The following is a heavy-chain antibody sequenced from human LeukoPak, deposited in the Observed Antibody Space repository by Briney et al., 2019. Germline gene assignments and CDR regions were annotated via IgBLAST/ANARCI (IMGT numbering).Heavy chain of an antibody. J-gene: IGHJ4*02. V-gene: IGHV3-21*01. Sequence: GGSLRLSCAASGFTFSSYSMNWVRQAPGKGLEWVSSISSSSSYIYYADSVKGRFTIFRDNAKNSLYLQMNSLRAEDTAVYYCARSSGLDSSGYYPPGGWGQGTLVTVSS. D-gene: IGHD3-22*01. CDR2: ISSSSSYI. CDR1: GFTFSSYS. CDR3: ARSSGLDSSGYYPPGG.